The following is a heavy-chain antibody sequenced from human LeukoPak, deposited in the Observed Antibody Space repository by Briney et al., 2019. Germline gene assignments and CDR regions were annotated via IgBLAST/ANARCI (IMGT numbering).Heavy chain of an antibody. V-gene: IGHV4-39*01. CDR1: GGSISSSSYY. Sequence: SETLSLTCTVSGGSISSSSYYWGWIRQPPGKGLEWIGSIYYSGSTYYNPSLKSRVTVSVDTSKNQFSLKLSSVTAADTAVYYCARSLYGDSAVEFDPWGQGTLVTVSS. CDR3: ARSLYGDSAVEFDP. J-gene: IGHJ5*02. CDR2: IYYSGST. D-gene: IGHD4-17*01.